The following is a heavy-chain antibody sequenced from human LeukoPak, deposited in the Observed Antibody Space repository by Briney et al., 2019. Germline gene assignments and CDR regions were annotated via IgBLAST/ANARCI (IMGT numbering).Heavy chain of an antibody. Sequence: GGSLRLSCAASGFTFSSYAMHWVRQAPGKGLEYVSAISSNGGSTYYANSVKGRFTISRDNSKNTLYLQMNSLRAEDTAVYYCAKDPWDSIVVVPAAADYWGQGTLVTVSS. V-gene: IGHV3-64*01. CDR3: AKDPWDSIVVVPAAADY. J-gene: IGHJ4*02. D-gene: IGHD2-2*01. CDR1: GFTFSSYA. CDR2: ISSNGGST.